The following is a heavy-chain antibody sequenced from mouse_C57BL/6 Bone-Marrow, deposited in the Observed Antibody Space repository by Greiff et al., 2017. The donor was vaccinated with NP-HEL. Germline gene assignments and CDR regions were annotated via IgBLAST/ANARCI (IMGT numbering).Heavy chain of an antibody. D-gene: IGHD2-3*01. J-gene: IGHJ2*01. V-gene: IGHV3-6*01. CDR2: ISYDGSN. CDR3: ATWLLRAY. Sequence: VQLQQSGPGLVKPSQSLSLTCSVTGYSITSGYYWNWIRQFPGNKLEWMGYISYDGSNNYNPSLKNRISITRDTSKNQFFLKLNSVTTEDTATYYCATWLLRAYWGKGTTLTVAS. CDR1: GYSITSGYY.